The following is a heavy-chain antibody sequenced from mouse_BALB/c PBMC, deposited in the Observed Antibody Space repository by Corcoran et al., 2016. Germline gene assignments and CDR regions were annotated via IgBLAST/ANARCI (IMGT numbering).Heavy chain of an antibody. J-gene: IGHJ4*01. CDR1: GFSLSTSGMG. CDR2: IYWDDDK. CDR3: ARRVNSYAMYY. V-gene: IGHV8-12*01. Sequence: QVTLKESGPGILQPSQTLSLTCSFSGFSLSTSGMGVSWIRQPSGKGLEWLAHIYWDDDKHYNPSLKSRLTISKDTSSNQVFLKITSVDTADTATYYCARRVNSYAMYYWGQGTSVTVSA.